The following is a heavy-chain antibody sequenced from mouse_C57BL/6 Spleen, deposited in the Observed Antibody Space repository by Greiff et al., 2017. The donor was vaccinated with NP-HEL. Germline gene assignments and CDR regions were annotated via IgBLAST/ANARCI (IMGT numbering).Heavy chain of an antibody. CDR2: INPNNGGT. J-gene: IGHJ4*01. Sequence: EVQLQQSGPELVKPGASVKISCKASGYTFTDYYMNWVKQSHGKSLEWIGDINPNNGGTSYNQKFKGKATLTVDKSSSTAYMELRSLTSEESAVYYCARRDYDYDVYAMDYWGQGTSVTVSS. V-gene: IGHV1-26*01. CDR3: ARRDYDYDVYAMDY. D-gene: IGHD2-4*01. CDR1: GYTFTDYY.